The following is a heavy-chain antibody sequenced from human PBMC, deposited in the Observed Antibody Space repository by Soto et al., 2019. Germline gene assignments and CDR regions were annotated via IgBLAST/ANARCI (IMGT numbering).Heavy chain of an antibody. CDR3: ARARVEVPAHPRLDAFDL. CDR1: GFTVSSTF. CDR2: LYRGGST. J-gene: IGHJ3*01. V-gene: IGHV3-53*01. Sequence: EVQLVESGGGLIQPGGSLRLSCAAFGFTVSSTFMMWVRQAPGKGLEWVSSLYRGGSTYYADAVEGRFIVSRDSPENTLYLQMNSLRGDDTAVYYCARARVEVPAHPRLDAFDLWGPGTVVAVSS.